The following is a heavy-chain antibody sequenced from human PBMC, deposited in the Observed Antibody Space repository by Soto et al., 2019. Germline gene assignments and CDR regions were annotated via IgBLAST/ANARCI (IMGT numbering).Heavy chain of an antibody. CDR2: IIPIFGTA. CDR3: ATEGDGSGSYYYGMDV. Sequence: QVQLVQSGAEVKKPGSSVKVSCKASGGTFSSYAITWVRQAPGQGLEWMGGIIPIFGTANYAQKFQGRVTISADESTSTAYMELSSLRSEDTAVYYCATEGDGSGSYYYGMDVWGQGTTVTVSS. CDR1: GGTFSSYA. V-gene: IGHV1-69*12. D-gene: IGHD3-22*01. J-gene: IGHJ6*02.